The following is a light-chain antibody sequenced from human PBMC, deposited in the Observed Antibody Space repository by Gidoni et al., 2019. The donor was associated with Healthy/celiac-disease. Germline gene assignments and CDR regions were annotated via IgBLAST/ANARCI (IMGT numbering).Light chain of an antibody. V-gene: IGKV3-15*01. CDR2: VAS. J-gene: IGKJ1*01. CDR3: QQYNNWHRSRT. CDR1: QSVSSN. Sequence: IVMTQYPATLSVSPEERATLSCRASQSVSSNLAWYQQKPGQAPRLHIYVASTRDPGIPARFSGSGSGTELTLTISSLQSEDVAVYYCQQYNNWHRSRTFGQGTKVEIK.